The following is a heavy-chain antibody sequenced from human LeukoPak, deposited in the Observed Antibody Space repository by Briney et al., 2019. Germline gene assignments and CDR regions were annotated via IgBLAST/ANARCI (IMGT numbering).Heavy chain of an antibody. Sequence: GASVKVSCKASGYTFTRYDINWVLQATGQGLEWMGWMNPNSGNTDYVQKFQGRVIITRNTSISTTYMELSSLRSEDTAVYYCARGPPADFWSGYYYFDYWGQGTLVTVSS. CDR2: MNPNSGNT. CDR3: ARGPPADFWSGYYYFDY. J-gene: IGHJ4*02. D-gene: IGHD3-3*01. V-gene: IGHV1-8*03. CDR1: GYTFTRYD.